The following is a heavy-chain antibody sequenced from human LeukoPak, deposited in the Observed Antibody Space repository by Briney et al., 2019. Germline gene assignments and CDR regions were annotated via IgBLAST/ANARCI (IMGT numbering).Heavy chain of an antibody. CDR3: AKEGLLVGASDY. D-gene: IGHD1-26*01. J-gene: IGHJ4*02. Sequence: GGSLRLSCVASGFTFTKAWMSWVRQAPGKGLEWIARIKDGGGTTDYAAPVKGRFTISRDDSRNTVSLQMNSLNTEDTATYYCAKEGLLVGASDYWGQGTLVTVSS. CDR1: GFTFTKAW. CDR2: IKDGGGTT. V-gene: IGHV3-15*01.